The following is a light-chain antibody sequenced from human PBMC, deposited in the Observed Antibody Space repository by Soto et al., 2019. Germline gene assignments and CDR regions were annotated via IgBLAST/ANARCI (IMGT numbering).Light chain of an antibody. Sequence: EMVMTQSPATLSVSPGGSATLSCRASQHVSSNFAWYRQKPGQAPTLLIYRASTRATGIPARFSGSGSGTEFTLTISSLQSEDFAVYYCKQYNNWPYTFGQGTKLEIK. J-gene: IGKJ2*01. CDR3: KQYNNWPYT. CDR2: RAS. CDR1: QHVSSN. V-gene: IGKV3-15*01.